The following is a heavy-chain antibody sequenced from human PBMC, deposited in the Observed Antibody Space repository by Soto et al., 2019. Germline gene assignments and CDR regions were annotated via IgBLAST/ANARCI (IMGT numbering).Heavy chain of an antibody. J-gene: IGHJ6*02. CDR1: GFIISSDY. CDR3: ARDPGFRNGMDV. Sequence: EVQLVESGGGLVQPGGSLRLSCAASGFIISSDYMTWVRQAPGRGLEWLSTIYGGGSTYYADSVKGRFTISRDNSKNTLFLQMNNLGAEDTAMYYCARDPGFRNGMDVWGQGTTVTVSS. CDR2: IYGGGST. V-gene: IGHV3-66*01. D-gene: IGHD3-3*01.